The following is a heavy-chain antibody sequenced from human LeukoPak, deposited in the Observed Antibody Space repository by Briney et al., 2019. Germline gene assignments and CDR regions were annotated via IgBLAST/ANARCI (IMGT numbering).Heavy chain of an antibody. CDR2: ISGSGGST. Sequence: GGSLRLSCAASGFTFSDYYMSWIRQAPGKGLEWVSAISGSGGSTYYADSVKGRFTISRDNSKNTLYLQMNSLRAEDTAVYYCARGAHKRDDYGGFFDYWGQKTLVTVSS. J-gene: IGHJ4*02. CDR1: GFTFSDYY. D-gene: IGHD4-23*01. V-gene: IGHV3-23*01. CDR3: ARGAHKRDDYGGFFDY.